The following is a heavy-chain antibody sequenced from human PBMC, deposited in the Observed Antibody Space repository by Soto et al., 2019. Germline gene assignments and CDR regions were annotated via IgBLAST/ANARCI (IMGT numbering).Heavy chain of an antibody. D-gene: IGHD4-17*01. J-gene: IGHJ5*02. CDR1: GGSISSYY. Sequence: SETLSHPCSGPGGSISSYYCSWIRQPPGKGLEWIGYIYYSGSTNYNPSLKSRVTISVDTSKNQFSLKLSSVTAADTAVYYCARLDYGDYLGWFDPWGQGTLVTVSS. CDR2: IYYSGST. V-gene: IGHV4-59*08. CDR3: ARLDYGDYLGWFDP.